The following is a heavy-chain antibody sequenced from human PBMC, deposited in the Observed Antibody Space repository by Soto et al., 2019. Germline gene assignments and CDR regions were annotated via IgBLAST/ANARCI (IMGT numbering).Heavy chain of an antibody. J-gene: IGHJ3*02. CDR3: ARDKLGDYYDSSGPDAFDI. Sequence: SVKVSCKASGGTFSSYAISWVRQAPGQGLEWMGGIIPIFGTANYAQKFQGRVTITADKSTSTAYMELSSLRSEDTAVYYCARDKLGDYYDSSGPDAFDIWGQGTMVTVSS. CDR2: IIPIFGTA. CDR1: GGTFSSYA. D-gene: IGHD3-22*01. V-gene: IGHV1-69*06.